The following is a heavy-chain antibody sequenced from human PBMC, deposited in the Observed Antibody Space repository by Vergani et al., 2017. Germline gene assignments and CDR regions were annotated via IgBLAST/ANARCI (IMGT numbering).Heavy chain of an antibody. CDR1: GYSFTSYW. Sequence: EVQLVQSGAEVKKPGESLKISCKGSGYSFTSYWIGWVRQMPGKGLEWMGIIYPGDSDTRYSPSFQGQVTISADKSISTAYLQWSSLKASDTAMYYCSRRGPPLSYDILTGYHSGDLGDAFDIWGQGTMVTVSS. CDR2: IYPGDSDT. V-gene: IGHV5-51*03. CDR3: SRRGPPLSYDILTGYHSGDLGDAFDI. J-gene: IGHJ3*02. D-gene: IGHD3-9*01.